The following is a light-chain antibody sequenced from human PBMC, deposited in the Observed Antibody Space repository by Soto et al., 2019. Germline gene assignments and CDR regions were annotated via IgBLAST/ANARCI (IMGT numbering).Light chain of an antibody. Sequence: QLVLTQSPSASASLGASVKITCTLSSGHSSYAIAWHQQQSEKGPRYLMKVNSDGSHSKGDGIPDRFSGSSSGAERYLTISSLQSEDEADYYCQTWGTGIGVFGGGTKLTVL. CDR3: QTWGTGIGV. CDR2: VNSDGSH. V-gene: IGLV4-69*01. J-gene: IGLJ2*01. CDR1: SGHSSYA.